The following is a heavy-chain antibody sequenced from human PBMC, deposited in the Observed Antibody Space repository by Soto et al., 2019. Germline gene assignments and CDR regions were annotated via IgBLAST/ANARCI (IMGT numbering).Heavy chain of an antibody. CDR3: ARDTVYDSSGYYRRAFDI. D-gene: IGHD3-22*01. J-gene: IGHJ3*02. V-gene: IGHV3-48*03. Sequence: GGSLRLSCASSGFTFSSYEMNWVRQAPGKGLEWVSYISSSGSTIYYADSVKGRFTISRDNAKNSLYLQMNSLRAEDTAVYYCARDTVYDSSGYYRRAFDIWGQGTMVTVSS. CDR1: GFTFSSYE. CDR2: ISSSGSTI.